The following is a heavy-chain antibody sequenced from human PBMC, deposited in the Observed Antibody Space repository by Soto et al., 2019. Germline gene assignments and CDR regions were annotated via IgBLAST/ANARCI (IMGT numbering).Heavy chain of an antibody. CDR3: ARVGGDYINFYHYMDV. CDR2: ISWNSNNI. J-gene: IGHJ6*03. D-gene: IGHD4-17*01. V-gene: IGHV3-9*01. Sequence: DVQLVESGGGLVQPGRSLRLSCVASGFTFDDYAIHWVRQAPGKGLEWVSGISWNSNNIGYADSVKGRFTISRDNAKNSLYLQMNSLRTEDTALYYCARVGGDYINFYHYMDVWGKGTTVTVSS. CDR1: GFTFDDYA.